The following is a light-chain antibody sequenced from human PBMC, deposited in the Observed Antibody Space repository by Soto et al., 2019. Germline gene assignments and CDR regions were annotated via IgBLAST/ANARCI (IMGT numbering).Light chain of an antibody. J-gene: IGLJ1*01. CDR2: EVT. Sequence: QSVLTQPASVSGSPGQSITISCTGTSSDVGGYNYVSWFQQHPGKAPRLIIYEVTNRPSGVSHRFSGSKSGNTASLTISGVQAEDEADYYCSSYRSTNTSYVFGTGTKV. V-gene: IGLV2-14*01. CDR3: SSYRSTNTSYV. CDR1: SSDVGGYNY.